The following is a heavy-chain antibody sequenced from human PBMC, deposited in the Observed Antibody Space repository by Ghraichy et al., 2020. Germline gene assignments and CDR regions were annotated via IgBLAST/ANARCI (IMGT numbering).Heavy chain of an antibody. CDR2: ISAYNNNT. J-gene: IGHJ4*02. CDR3: AQGRRYSLIADLDL. Sequence: GWISAYNNNTKYAQKVQGRVTMTTDTSTSTVYMELRSLRSDDTAVYYCAQGRRYSLIADLDLWGQGTLVTVSS. V-gene: IGHV1-18*01. D-gene: IGHD3-9*01.